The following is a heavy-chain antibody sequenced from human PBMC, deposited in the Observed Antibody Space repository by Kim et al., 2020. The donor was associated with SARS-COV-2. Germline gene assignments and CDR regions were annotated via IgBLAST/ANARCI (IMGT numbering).Heavy chain of an antibody. CDR3: ARGVDIVVVPAAAYFDY. Sequence: GGSLRLSCAASGFTLSSYSMNWVRQAPGKGLEWVSSISSSSSYIYYADSVKGRFTISRDNAKNSLYLQMNSLRAEDTAVYYCARGVDIVVVPAAAYFDYWGQGTLVTVSS. V-gene: IGHV3-21*01. D-gene: IGHD2-2*03. J-gene: IGHJ4*02. CDR1: GFTLSSYS. CDR2: ISSSSSYI.